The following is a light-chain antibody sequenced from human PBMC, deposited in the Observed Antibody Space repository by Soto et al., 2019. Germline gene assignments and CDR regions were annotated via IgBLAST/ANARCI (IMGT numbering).Light chain of an antibody. CDR2: GGN. CDR3: CSYSGGATSI. V-gene: IGLV2-23*01. CDR1: SSDIGAYDL. J-gene: IGLJ2*01. Sequence: QSALTQPASVSGSPGQSITISCTGTSSDIGAYDLVSWYQQHPGKAPKFLIYGGNKRPSGVSNRCSGSKSGNTASLTIFGLQAEDEADYHCCSYSGGATSICGGGTKL.